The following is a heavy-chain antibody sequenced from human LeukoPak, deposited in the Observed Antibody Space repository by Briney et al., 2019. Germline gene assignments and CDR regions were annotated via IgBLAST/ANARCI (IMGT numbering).Heavy chain of an antibody. V-gene: IGHV1-2*02. CDR3: ERMLWFGEQYNYYYMDV. CDR1: GYTFTGYY. D-gene: IGHD3-10*01. J-gene: IGHJ6*03. CDR2: INPNSGGT. Sequence: GASVKVSCKASGYTFTGYYMHWVRQAPGQGLEWMGWINPNSGGTNYAQKFQGRVTMTRDTSISTAYMELSRLRSDDTAVYYCERMLWFGEQYNYYYMDVWGKGTTVTISS.